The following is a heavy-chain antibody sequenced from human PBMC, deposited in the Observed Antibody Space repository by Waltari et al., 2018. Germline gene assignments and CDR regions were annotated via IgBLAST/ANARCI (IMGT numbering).Heavy chain of an antibody. J-gene: IGHJ6*02. Sequence: EVQLVESGGGSVQPGGSLRLSCTGSGFLFSSYWMHWVRQGPGEGLVCDSRINGDGSSTTYADSVQGRFTTTRDNAKSTLYLEKNSLKSEDTGVYYCAREENYDFAMDVWGQGTTVTVSS. V-gene: IGHV3-74*01. CDR1: GFLFSSYW. CDR2: INGDGSST. D-gene: IGHD1-7*01. CDR3: AREENYDFAMDV.